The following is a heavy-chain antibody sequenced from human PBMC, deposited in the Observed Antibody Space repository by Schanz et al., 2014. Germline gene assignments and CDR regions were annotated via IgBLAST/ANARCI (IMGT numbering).Heavy chain of an antibody. Sequence: DVQLVDSGGGLVQPGGSLRLSCAASGFTVSNSYIHWVRQAPGKGLEWVSTIYSSGSTYYADSVRGRFTISRDNSMNRVYLQMNSLRSDDAAVYYCARAQGVIRLYYGVDVWGQGTTVTVSS. CDR2: IYSSGST. D-gene: IGHD3-10*01. J-gene: IGHJ6*02. CDR3: ARAQGVIRLYYGVDV. V-gene: IGHV3-53*04. CDR1: GFTVSNSY.